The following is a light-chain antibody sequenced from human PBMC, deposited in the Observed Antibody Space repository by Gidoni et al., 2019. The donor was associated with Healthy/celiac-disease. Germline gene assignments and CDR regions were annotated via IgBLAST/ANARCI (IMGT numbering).Light chain of an antibody. Sequence: DIQMTQSPSSLSASVGDRVTITCRASQSISSYLNWYQQKPGKAPKLLSYAASILQSGVPSRFSGSGSGTDFTLSISSLQPEDFATYYCQQSYSTGLTFXGXTKVEIK. J-gene: IGKJ4*01. CDR3: QQSYSTGLT. CDR2: AAS. V-gene: IGKV1-39*01. CDR1: QSISSY.